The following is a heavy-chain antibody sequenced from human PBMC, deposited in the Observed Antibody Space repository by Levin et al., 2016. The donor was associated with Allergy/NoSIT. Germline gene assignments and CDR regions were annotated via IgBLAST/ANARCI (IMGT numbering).Heavy chain of an antibody. Sequence: VRQAPGKGLVWVSRINSDGSSTSYADSVKGRFTISRDNAKNTLYLQMNSLRAEDTAVYYCARDKGLELSLIVLMVYATTNWGQGTLVTVSS. V-gene: IGHV3-74*01. D-gene: IGHD2-8*01. CDR2: INSDGSST. J-gene: IGHJ4*02. CDR3: ARDKGLELSLIVLMVYATTN.